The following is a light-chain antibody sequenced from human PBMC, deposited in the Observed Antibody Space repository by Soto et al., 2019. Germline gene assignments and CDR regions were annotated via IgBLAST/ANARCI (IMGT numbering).Light chain of an antibody. J-gene: IGKJ4*01. V-gene: IGKV3-15*01. CDR3: QQYNNWPLT. Sequence: DIVMTQSPATLSVSPVEIATLSCSASQSVGSDLSWYQQKPGQAPRLLIYGTSTRATGIPARFSGSGSGTEFTLSISSLQSEDFAVYYCQQYNNWPLTFGGGTKVDI. CDR2: GTS. CDR1: QSVGSD.